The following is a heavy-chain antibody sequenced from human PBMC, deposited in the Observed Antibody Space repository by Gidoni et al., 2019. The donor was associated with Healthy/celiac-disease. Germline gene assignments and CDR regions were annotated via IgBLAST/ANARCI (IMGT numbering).Heavy chain of an antibody. V-gene: IGHV1-69*01. D-gene: IGHD3-10*01. Sequence: QVQLVQSGAEVKTPGSSVKVSCKASGGTFSSYAISWVRQAPGQGLEWMGGIIPIFGTANYAQKFQGRVTITADESTSTAYMELSSLRSEDTAVYYCARAPRITMVRGVSYYFDYWGQGTLVTVSS. CDR3: ARAPRITMVRGVSYYFDY. CDR2: IIPIFGTA. CDR1: GGTFSSYA. J-gene: IGHJ4*02.